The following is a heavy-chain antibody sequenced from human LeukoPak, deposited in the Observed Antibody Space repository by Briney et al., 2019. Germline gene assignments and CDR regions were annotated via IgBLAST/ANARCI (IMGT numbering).Heavy chain of an antibody. CDR1: GGSLNVNY. CDR3: AKNGQSGFSFDP. Sequence: PSGTLSLTCAVYGGSLNVNYWSWIRQPPGKGLEWIGEGDHSGGTKYNPSLKSRVTISADSSKNQFSLKLSSVTAADTAVYYCAKNGQSGFSFDPWGQGTLVTVSS. D-gene: IGHD3-3*01. CDR2: GDHSGGT. V-gene: IGHV4-34*01. J-gene: IGHJ5*02.